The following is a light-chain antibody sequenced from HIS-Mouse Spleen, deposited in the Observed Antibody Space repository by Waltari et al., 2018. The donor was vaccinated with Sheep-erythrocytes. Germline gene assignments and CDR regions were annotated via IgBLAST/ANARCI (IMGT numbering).Light chain of an antibody. V-gene: IGKV3-11*01. CDR3: QQLSNWHPIT. J-gene: IGKJ5*01. Sequence: EIVLTQSPAPLSLSPGERATLSCRASQSVSSYLAWYQQKPGQAPRLLIYDASNRATGSPARYSGGGSETDFTINISSLEPEDFAVYYCQQLSNWHPITFGQGTRVEIK. CDR2: DAS. CDR1: QSVSSY.